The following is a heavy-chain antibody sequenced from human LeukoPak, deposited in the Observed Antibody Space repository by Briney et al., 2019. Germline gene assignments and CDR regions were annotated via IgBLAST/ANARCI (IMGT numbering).Heavy chain of an antibody. J-gene: IGHJ4*02. CDR1: GFTFSSYA. Sequence: GGSLRLSCAASGFTFSSYAMSCVRQAPGKGLEWVSAIRGGGGSTYFADSVGGRFSISRDHSENTLYLQMNSLRAGDTAMYYCAKTQFSAGTNYYYDSWGQGTLVTVSA. CDR2: IRGGGGST. V-gene: IGHV3-23*01. CDR3: AKTQFSAGTNYYYDS. D-gene: IGHD2-8*01.